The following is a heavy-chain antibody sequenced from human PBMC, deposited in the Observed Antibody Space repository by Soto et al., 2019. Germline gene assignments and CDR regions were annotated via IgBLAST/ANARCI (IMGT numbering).Heavy chain of an antibody. D-gene: IGHD2-2*01. CDR3: AHAEGRVVVGAPTVIDVPNPLQALP. J-gene: IGHJ5*02. CDR1: GYTLTGLS. V-gene: IGHV1-24*01. CDR2: FHREDGET. Sequence: ASVKVSCKVSGYTLTGLSIHWVRQAPGKGLEWMGGFHREDGETTYAQMFQGRVIMTEDSSTDTGYMELSSLRFEDTAVYYCAHAEGRVVVGAPTVIDVPNPLQALPWG.